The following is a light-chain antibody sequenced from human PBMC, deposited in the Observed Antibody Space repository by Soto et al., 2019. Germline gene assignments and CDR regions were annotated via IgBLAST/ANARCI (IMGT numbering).Light chain of an antibody. CDR1: ISNIGNKY. CDR3: ATCDYSLTGEV. J-gene: IGLJ2*01. Sequence: QSVLRQPPSVSAAPGQKVTISCAGSISNIGNKYVSWYQQLPGTAPKLLIYDNNKRPSGIPDRFSGSKSGTSGTLDITGLQTGDEADYYCATCDYSLTGEVFGGGTKLTVL. V-gene: IGLV1-51*01. CDR2: DNN.